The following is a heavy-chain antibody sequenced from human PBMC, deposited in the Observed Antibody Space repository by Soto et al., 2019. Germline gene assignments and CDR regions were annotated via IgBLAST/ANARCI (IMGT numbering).Heavy chain of an antibody. CDR3: ATNSYYSLGV. Sequence: QVQLQESGPGLVKPSGTLSLTCAVSSGSISSGHWWNWVRQPPGKGLEWIGEIYHSGSTHYNPSLESRVTVSVDKTMNQFSLKLTSVTAADTAVYYCATNSYYSLGVWGQGTTVTVSS. J-gene: IGHJ6*02. CDR2: IYHSGST. CDR1: SGSISSGHW. V-gene: IGHV4-4*02.